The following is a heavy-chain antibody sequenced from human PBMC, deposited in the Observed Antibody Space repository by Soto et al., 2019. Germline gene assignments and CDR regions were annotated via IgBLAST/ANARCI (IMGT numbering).Heavy chain of an antibody. CDR2: IWYDGSKG. V-gene: IGHV3-33*01. Sequence: QVQLVESGGGVVQPGRSLRLSCAASGFTFSSYGMHWVRQAPGKGLEWVAVIWYDGSKGYYADSVKGRFTISRDTSKNTLYLQMNSLRAEDTAVYYCARANSGSLDYWGQGTLVTASS. CDR1: GFTFSSYG. CDR3: ARANSGSLDY. J-gene: IGHJ4*02. D-gene: IGHD3-10*01.